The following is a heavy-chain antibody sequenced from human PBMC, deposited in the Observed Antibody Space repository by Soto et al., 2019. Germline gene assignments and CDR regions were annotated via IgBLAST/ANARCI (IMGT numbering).Heavy chain of an antibody. V-gene: IGHV4-59*08. J-gene: IGHJ3*02. CDR2: IYYSGST. Sequence: SETLSLTCTVSGGSISSYYWSWIRQPPGKGLEWIGDIYYSGSTNYNPSLKSRVTISVDTSKNQFSLKLSSVTAADTAVYFCARRYGLSAFDIWGQGTMDTVSS. CDR1: GGSISSYY. D-gene: IGHD3-10*01. CDR3: ARRYGLSAFDI.